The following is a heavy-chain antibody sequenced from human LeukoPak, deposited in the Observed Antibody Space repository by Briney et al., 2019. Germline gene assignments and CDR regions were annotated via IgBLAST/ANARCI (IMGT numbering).Heavy chain of an antibody. D-gene: IGHD3-22*01. CDR3: AAVYYYDSSGYPPHFDY. J-gene: IGHJ4*02. CDR1: GFTFTSSA. Sequence: SVKVSCKASGFTFTSSAMQWVRQARGQRLEWIGWIVVGSGNTNYAQKFQERVTITRDMSTSTAYMELSSLRSEDTAVYYCAAVYYYDSSGYPPHFDYWGQGTLVTVSS. CDR2: IVVGSGNT. V-gene: IGHV1-58*02.